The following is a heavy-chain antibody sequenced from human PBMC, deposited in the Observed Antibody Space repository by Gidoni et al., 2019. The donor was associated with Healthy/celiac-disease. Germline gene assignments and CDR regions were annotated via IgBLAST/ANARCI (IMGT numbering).Heavy chain of an antibody. CDR2: ISSNGGST. J-gene: IGHJ6*02. V-gene: IGHV3-64D*06. Sequence: EVQLVESGGGLVQPGGSLRLSCSASGFTFSSYAMHWVRPAPGKGLEYVSAISSNGGSTYYADSVKGRFTISRDNSKNTLYLQMSSLRAEDTAVYYCVKGRVPTIYSNHGDLTSIYYYYYGMDVWGQGTTVTVSS. D-gene: IGHD4-4*01. CDR1: GFTFSSYA. CDR3: VKGRVPTIYSNHGDLTSIYYYYYGMDV.